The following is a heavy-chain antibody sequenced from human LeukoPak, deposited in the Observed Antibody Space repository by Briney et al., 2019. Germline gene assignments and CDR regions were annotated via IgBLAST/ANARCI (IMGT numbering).Heavy chain of an antibody. CDR3: ARAGWGVYYFDC. J-gene: IGHJ4*02. Sequence: SESLSLTCTVSGGSISSSSYYWGWIRQPPGKGLEWIGSIYYSGSTYYNPCLKRRFTISVATSKNQFYLTLRAVTAPAPGAYYCARAGWGVYYFDCWLQGTLVTVSS. V-gene: IGHV4-39*01. D-gene: IGHD3-16*01. CDR2: IYYSGST. CDR1: GGSISSSSYY.